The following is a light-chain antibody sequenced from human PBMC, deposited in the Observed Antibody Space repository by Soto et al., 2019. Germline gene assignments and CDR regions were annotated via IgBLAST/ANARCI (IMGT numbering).Light chain of an antibody. Sequence: EIVMTQSPATLSGSPGERGTLSCRASQSVSTNLAWYQQKPGQAPRLIXYGASSRATGIPDRFSGSGSGTEFTLTISSLQSEDFAVYYCQQYNNWPPITXGQGTRLEIK. CDR3: QQYNNWPPIT. V-gene: IGKV3D-15*01. J-gene: IGKJ5*01. CDR2: GAS. CDR1: QSVSTN.